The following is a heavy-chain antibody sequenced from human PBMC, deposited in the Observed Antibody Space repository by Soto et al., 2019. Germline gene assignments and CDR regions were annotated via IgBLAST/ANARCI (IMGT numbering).Heavy chain of an antibody. CDR2: IYYSGST. CDR1: GGSISSSSYY. J-gene: IGHJ6*02. V-gene: IGHV4-39*01. CDR3: ARPYYGSGSYYNYYYYGMDV. Sequence: SETLSLTCTVSGGSISSSSYYWGWIRQPPGKGLEWIGSIYYSGSTYYNPSLKSRVTISVDTSKNQFSLKLSSVTAADTAVYYCARPYYGSGSYYNYYYYGMDVWGQGTTVTVSS. D-gene: IGHD3-10*01.